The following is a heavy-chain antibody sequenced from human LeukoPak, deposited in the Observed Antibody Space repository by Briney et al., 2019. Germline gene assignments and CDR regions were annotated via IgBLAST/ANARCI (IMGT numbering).Heavy chain of an antibody. J-gene: IGHJ4*02. D-gene: IGHD2-2*01. V-gene: IGHV4-4*02. CDR2: VYHSGST. CDR3: ARAVEIPAVHFDY. Sequence: SGTLSLTCAVFGDSVSNNYCWNWVRQSPGKGLEWIGEVYHSGSTNYNPSLKSRVIISVDKSKNQFSLVLNSVTAADTAVYYCARAVEIPAVHFDYWGQGTLVTVSS. CDR1: GDSVSNNYC.